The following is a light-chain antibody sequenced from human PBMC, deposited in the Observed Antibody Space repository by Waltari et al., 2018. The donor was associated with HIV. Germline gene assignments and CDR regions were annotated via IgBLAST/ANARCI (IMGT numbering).Light chain of an antibody. CDR3: QAWTSPGSI. CDR1: NLGHKH. CDR2: QND. Sequence: SSDWSQPPSVSVSSGHTVTITCSGDNLGHKHVYWYQQRPGQSPVLVMSQNDKRPSGSPERFSAAKSGNSASLPISGTQTLDEATYYCQAWTSPGSIFGGGTILTVL. J-gene: IGLJ2*01. V-gene: IGLV3-1*01.